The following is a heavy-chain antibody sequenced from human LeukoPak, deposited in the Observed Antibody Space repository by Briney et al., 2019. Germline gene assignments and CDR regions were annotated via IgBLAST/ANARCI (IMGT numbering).Heavy chain of an antibody. Sequence: SETLSLTCTVSGGSMSSSSYYWGWIRQPPGKGLEWIGSIYYSGSTYYNPSLKSRVTISVDTSKNQFSLKLSSVTAADTAVYYCARHVYSSGFILEYWGQGTLVTVSS. V-gene: IGHV4-39*01. CDR2: IYYSGST. J-gene: IGHJ4*02. CDR1: GGSMSSSSYY. D-gene: IGHD6-19*01. CDR3: ARHVYSSGFILEY.